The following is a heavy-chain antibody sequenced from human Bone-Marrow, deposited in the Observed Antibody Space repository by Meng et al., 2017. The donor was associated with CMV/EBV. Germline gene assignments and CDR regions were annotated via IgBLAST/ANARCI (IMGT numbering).Heavy chain of an antibody. D-gene: IGHD2-2*01. CDR1: GGSFSGYY. J-gene: IGHJ5*02. Sequence: SETLSLTCAVYGGSFSGYYWSWIRQPPGKGLEWIGEINHSGSTNYNPSLKSRVTISVDTSKNQFSLKLSSVTAADTAVYYCARGRTFYCSSTTCYLDWLDPWGQGTLVTVSS. CDR3: ARGRTFYCSSTTCYLDWLDP. CDR2: INHSGST. V-gene: IGHV4-34*01.